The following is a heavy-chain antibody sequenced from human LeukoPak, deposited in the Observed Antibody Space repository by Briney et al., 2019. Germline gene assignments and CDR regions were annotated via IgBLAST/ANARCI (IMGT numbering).Heavy chain of an antibody. CDR2: IYYSGST. V-gene: IGHV4-61*01. Sequence: SETLSLTCTVSGGSISSSSYYWSWIRQPPGKGLEWIGYIYYSGSTNYNPSLKSRVTISVDTSKNQFSLKLSSVTAADTAVYYCARGTDDPWGYYYYYYMDVWGKGTTVTISS. D-gene: IGHD3/OR15-3a*01. CDR1: GGSISSSSYY. CDR3: ARGTDDPWGYYYYYYMDV. J-gene: IGHJ6*03.